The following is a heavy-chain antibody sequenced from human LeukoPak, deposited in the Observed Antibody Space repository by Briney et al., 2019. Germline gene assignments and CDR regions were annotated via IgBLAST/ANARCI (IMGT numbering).Heavy chain of an antibody. CDR1: GYSISSGYY. V-gene: IGHV4-38-2*02. CDR2: IYDTGSA. Sequence: SETLSLTCTVSGYSISSGYYWGWIRQPPGKGLEWIGNIYDTGSANYNPSLKSRATISVDTSKTQFYLKLRSVTAADTATYYCARSKISRYASSSDRYFDYWGQGTLVIVSS. CDR3: ARSKISRYASSSDRYFDY. J-gene: IGHJ4*02. D-gene: IGHD6-6*01.